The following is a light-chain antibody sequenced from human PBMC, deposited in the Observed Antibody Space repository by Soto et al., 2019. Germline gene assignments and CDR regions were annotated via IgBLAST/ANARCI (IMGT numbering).Light chain of an antibody. J-gene: IGLJ1*01. V-gene: IGLV2-14*01. CDR1: GSDVGSYKY. CDR3: SSYTSISSLGV. CDR2: EVS. Sequence: QSALTQPASVSGSPGQSITISCTGTGSDVGSYKYVSWYQQHPGKAPKLIIFEVSNRPSGVSDRFSGSKSGNTASQTISGLQAEDEADYYCSSYTSISSLGVFGTGTKLTVL.